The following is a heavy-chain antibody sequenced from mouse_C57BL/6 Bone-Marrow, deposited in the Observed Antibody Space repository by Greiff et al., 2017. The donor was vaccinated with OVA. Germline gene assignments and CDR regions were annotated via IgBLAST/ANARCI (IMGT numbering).Heavy chain of an antibody. Sequence: QVQLKQSGAEVVRPGASVKLSCKASGYTFTDYYINWVKQRPGQGLEWIARIYPGSGNTYYNETFKGKATLTVEKSSNTAYFQLRSLTSEDSAFYFCARDDSYFFEYWGQGTTLTVSS. V-gene: IGHV1-76*01. CDR2: IYPGSGNT. CDR3: ARDDSYFFEY. J-gene: IGHJ2*01. D-gene: IGHD2-3*01. CDR1: GYTFTDYY.